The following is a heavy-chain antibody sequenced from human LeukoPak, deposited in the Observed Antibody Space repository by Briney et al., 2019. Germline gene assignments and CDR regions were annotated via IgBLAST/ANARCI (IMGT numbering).Heavy chain of an antibody. D-gene: IGHD3-22*01. Sequence: EGSLRLSCAASGFTFSSYAMSWVRQAPGKGLEWVSPISVSGGSTYYPDSVKGRFTTSRDNSKSTLYLQMNSLRAEDTAVYYCAKGRSGYYDGPLDYWGQGTLVTVSS. CDR3: AKGRSGYYDGPLDY. V-gene: IGHV3-23*01. J-gene: IGHJ4*02. CDR1: GFTFSSYA. CDR2: ISVSGGST.